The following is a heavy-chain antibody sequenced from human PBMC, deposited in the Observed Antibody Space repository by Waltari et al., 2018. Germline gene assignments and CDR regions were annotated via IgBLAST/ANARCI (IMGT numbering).Heavy chain of an antibody. D-gene: IGHD6-13*01. J-gene: IGHJ4*02. V-gene: IGHV4-4*07. CDR1: GGSISPYY. CDR3: ARDLVAAAGGYFDS. CDR2: IYSSGST. Sequence: QVQLQESGPGLVKPSETLSLTCTVSGGSISPYYWRWIRQPAGKGLEWIGRIYSSGSTNYNPSLKSRVTMSVDTSKNQFSLKLNSVTAADTAVYYCARDLVAAAGGYFDSWGQGTLVTVSS.